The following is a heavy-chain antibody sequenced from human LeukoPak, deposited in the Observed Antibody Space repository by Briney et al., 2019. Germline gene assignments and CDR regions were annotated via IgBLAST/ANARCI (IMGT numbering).Heavy chain of an antibody. CDR2: IYSGGST. Sequence: GGSLRLSCAASGFTVSSNYISWVRQAPGKGLEWVSVIYSGGSTYYADSVKGRFTISRDNSKNTLYLQMNSLRAEDTAVYYCAKDKRYCSGGSCHNDYFDYWGQGTLVTVSS. CDR3: AKDKRYCSGGSCHNDYFDY. CDR1: GFTVSSNY. V-gene: IGHV3-53*01. J-gene: IGHJ4*02. D-gene: IGHD2-15*01.